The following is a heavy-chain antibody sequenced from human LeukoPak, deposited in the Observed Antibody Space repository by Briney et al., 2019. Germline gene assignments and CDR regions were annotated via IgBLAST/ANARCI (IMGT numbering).Heavy chain of an antibody. J-gene: IGHJ4*01. CDR2: IYYSGST. V-gene: IGHV4-30-4*01. CDR3: ASPSGDETEN. CDR1: GASINSGDYY. D-gene: IGHD2-21*02. Sequence: SETLSLTCTVSGASINSGDYYWSWIRQPPGKGLEWIGYIYYSGSTYSNPSLKSRVTISIDTSKNQFSLWLRSVTAADTAMYYCASPSGDETENWGHGTLVTVSS.